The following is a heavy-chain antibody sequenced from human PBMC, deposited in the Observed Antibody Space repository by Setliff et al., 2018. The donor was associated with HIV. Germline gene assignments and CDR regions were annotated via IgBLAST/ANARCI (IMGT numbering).Heavy chain of an antibody. CDR1: EDNFNSYT. V-gene: IGHV1-69*02. CDR2: TIPVLSMS. D-gene: IGHD3-10*01. J-gene: IGHJ4*02. CDR3: ATSFGSGVAPFDN. Sequence: SVKVSCKASEDNFNSYTIHWVRQTPGQGLEWVGRTIPVLSMSNFALKFQGRGSIFADKSTSTAYLVMNGLTSEDTAIYYCATSFGSGVAPFDNWGQGTLVTVSS.